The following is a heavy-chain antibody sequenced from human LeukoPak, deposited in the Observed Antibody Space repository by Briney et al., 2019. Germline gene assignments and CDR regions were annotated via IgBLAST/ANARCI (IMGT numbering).Heavy chain of an antibody. J-gene: IGHJ5*02. Sequence: SETLSLTCTVFGDSIDSSSWAWIRQPVGKGLEWIGRIYLGGSPIYNPSLKTRVIMTVDTSTNQFLLWLRSVTATDTATYYCANWVGNWFDPWGQGTLVTVSS. CDR3: ANWVGNWFDP. D-gene: IGHD1-26*01. CDR1: GDSIDSSS. CDR2: IYLGGSP. V-gene: IGHV4-4*07.